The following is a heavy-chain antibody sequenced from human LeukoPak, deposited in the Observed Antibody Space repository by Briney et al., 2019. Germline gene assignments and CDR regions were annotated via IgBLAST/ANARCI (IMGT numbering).Heavy chain of an antibody. CDR1: GGSISSYY. CDR2: IYYSGST. Sequence: SETLSLTCTVSGGSISSYYWSWIRQPPGKGLEWIGYIYYSGSTYYNPSLKSRVTISVDTSKNQFSLKLSSVTAADTAVYYCARGTAMGVGYWGQGTLVTVSS. V-gene: IGHV4-59*12. J-gene: IGHJ4*02. CDR3: ARGTAMGVGY. D-gene: IGHD5-18*01.